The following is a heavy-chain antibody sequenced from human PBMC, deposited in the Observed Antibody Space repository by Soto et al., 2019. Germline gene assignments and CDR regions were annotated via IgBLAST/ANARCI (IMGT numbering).Heavy chain of an antibody. Sequence: ASVKVSCKASGYTFTSYAMHWVRQAPGQRLEWMGWINAGNGNTKYSQKFQGRVTITRDTSASTAYMELSSLRSEDTAVYYCARDCGGDCPDMAFDIWGQGTMVTVSS. CDR1: GYTFTSYA. D-gene: IGHD2-21*01. J-gene: IGHJ3*02. CDR2: INAGNGNT. CDR3: ARDCGGDCPDMAFDI. V-gene: IGHV1-3*01.